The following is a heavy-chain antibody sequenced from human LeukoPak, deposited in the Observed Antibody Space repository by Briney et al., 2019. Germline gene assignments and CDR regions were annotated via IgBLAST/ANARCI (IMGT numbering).Heavy chain of an antibody. CDR2: IFYTGST. D-gene: IGHD1-14*01. J-gene: IGHJ4*02. CDR1: GGSISSSSYY. CDR3: ARHGARITMSF. Sequence: PSKTLSLTCTASGGSISSSSYYWRWIRQAPGKGLQWIGSIFYTGSTYYNPSLKSRVTISVDTSKNQFSLNVSSVIAADTAVYYCARHGARITMSFWGQGTLVTVSS. V-gene: IGHV4-39*01.